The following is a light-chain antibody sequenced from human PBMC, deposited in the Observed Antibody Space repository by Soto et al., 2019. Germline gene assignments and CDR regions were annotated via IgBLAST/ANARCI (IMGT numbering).Light chain of an antibody. V-gene: IGKV1-39*01. J-gene: IGKJ1*01. Sequence: DIQMTQSPSSLSASVGDRVTITCRASQTISNYLHWYQQSPGKAPNLLIYLASNLQSGVPSRFSGCVSGTDFTLTISSLQPEDFATYYCQQSYSAPQTFGQGTKVEIK. CDR2: LAS. CDR3: QQSYSAPQT. CDR1: QTISNY.